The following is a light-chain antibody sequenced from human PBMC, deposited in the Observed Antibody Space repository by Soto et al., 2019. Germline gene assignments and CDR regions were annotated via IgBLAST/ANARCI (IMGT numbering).Light chain of an antibody. CDR3: QTWGTGIQV. CDR1: SGHSSYA. V-gene: IGLV4-69*01. Sequence: QAVVTQSPSASASLGASVKLTCTLSSGHSSYAIAWLQQQPEKGPRYLMKLSSDGSHSKGDGIPDRFSGSSSGAERYLTISSLQSEDEADYYCQTWGTGIQVFGGGTKVTVL. J-gene: IGLJ3*02. CDR2: LSSDGSH.